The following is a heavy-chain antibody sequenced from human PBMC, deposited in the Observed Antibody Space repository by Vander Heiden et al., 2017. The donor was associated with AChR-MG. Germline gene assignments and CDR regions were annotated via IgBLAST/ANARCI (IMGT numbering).Heavy chain of an antibody. Sequence: HVQLQQRRAGLSTPSEPLSRTCAVYAGSFSGYNWSCIHQPPGNGLGWIGEINHSGRTNDSPSLKSRVTISVDTSKNQFSLKLSSVTAADTAVYYCARGGGRYCSSTSCYRGYYYGMDVWGQGTTVTVSS. D-gene: IGHD2-2*02. CDR1: AGSFSGYN. J-gene: IGHJ6*02. V-gene: IGHV4-34*01. CDR3: ARGGGRYCSSTSCYRGYYYGMDV. CDR2: INHSGRT.